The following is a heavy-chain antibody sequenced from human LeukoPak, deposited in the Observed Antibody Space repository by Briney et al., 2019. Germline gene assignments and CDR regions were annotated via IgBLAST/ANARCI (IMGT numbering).Heavy chain of an antibody. V-gene: IGHV4-4*02. CDR2: IYHSGSA. CDR1: GGSISSSNW. D-gene: IGHD1-26*01. CDR3: ARNPSGSYWNFDY. J-gene: IGHJ4*02. Sequence: SGTLSLTCAVSGGSISSSNWWSWVRQPPGKGLEWIGEIYHSGSANQNPSLKSRVTISLDKSKNQFSLTLTSVTAADTAVYYCARNPSGSYWNFDYWGQGTLVTVSS.